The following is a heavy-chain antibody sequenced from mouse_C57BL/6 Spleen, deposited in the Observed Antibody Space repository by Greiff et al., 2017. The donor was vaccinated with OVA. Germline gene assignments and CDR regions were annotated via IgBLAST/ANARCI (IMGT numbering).Heavy chain of an antibody. CDR2: ISSGGSYT. CDR3: ARRDFDY. CDR1: GFPFSSYG. J-gene: IGHJ2*01. V-gene: IGHV5-6*02. Sequence: EVMLVDSGGDLVKPGGSLKLSCAASGFPFSSYGMSWVRQTPDKRLEWVATISSGGSYTYYPDSVKGRFTISRDNAKNTLYLQMSSLKSEDTAMYYCARRDFDYWGQGTTLTVSS.